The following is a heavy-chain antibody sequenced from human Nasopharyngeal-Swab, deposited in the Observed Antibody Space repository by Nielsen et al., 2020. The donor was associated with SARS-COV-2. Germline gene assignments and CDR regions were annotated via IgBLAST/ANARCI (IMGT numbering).Heavy chain of an antibody. CDR2: IGGSGGST. Sequence: GESLKISCAASGFTFSGYAMSWVRQAPGKGLEWVSGIGGSGGSTYYADSVKGQFTISRDNSKNTLYLQMNSLRAEDTAVYYCAKDRGCSGGSCYVHWYFDLWGRGTLVTVS. J-gene: IGHJ2*01. V-gene: IGHV3-23*01. CDR1: GFTFSGYA. D-gene: IGHD2-15*01. CDR3: AKDRGCSGGSCYVHWYFDL.